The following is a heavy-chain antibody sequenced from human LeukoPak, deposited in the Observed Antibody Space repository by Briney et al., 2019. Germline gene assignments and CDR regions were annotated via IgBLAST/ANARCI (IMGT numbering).Heavy chain of an antibody. J-gene: IGHJ4*02. CDR3: ARGVSMVGEYPSDY. D-gene: IGHD2/OR15-2a*01. Sequence: ASVKVSCKASGYTFTSFAINWVRQAPGQGPEWMGWINTITGNPTYAQGFTGRFVFSLDTSVSTAYLQISSLKAEDTAVYYCARGVSMVGEYPSDYWGQGTLVTVSS. CDR1: GYTFTSFA. CDR2: INTITGNP. V-gene: IGHV7-4-1*02.